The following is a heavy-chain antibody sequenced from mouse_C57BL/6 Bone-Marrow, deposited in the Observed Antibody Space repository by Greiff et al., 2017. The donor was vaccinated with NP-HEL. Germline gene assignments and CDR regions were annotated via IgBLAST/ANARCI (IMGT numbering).Heavy chain of an antibody. V-gene: IGHV1-82*01. CDR3: SPYYFDY. Sequence: VQLQESGPELVKPGASVKISCKASGYAFSSSWMNWVKQRPGKGLEWIGRIYPGDGDTNYNGKFKGKATLTADKSSSTAYMQLSSLTSEDSAVYFCSPYYFDYWGKGTTLTVSS. CDR1: GYAFSSSW. J-gene: IGHJ2*01. CDR2: IYPGDGDT.